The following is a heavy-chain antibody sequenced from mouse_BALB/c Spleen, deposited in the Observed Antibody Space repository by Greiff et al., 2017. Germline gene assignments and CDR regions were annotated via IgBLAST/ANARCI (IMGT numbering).Heavy chain of an antibody. CDR3: ARPYGNYPYWYFDV. CDR1: GDSITSGY. Sequence: VQLKESGPSLVKPSQTLSLTCSVTGDSITSGYWNWIRKFPGNKLEYMGYISYSGSTYYNPSLKSRISITRDTSKNQYYLQLNSVTTEDTATYYCARPYGNYPYWYFDVWGAGTTVTVSS. V-gene: IGHV3-8*02. J-gene: IGHJ1*01. CDR2: ISYSGST. D-gene: IGHD2-10*02.